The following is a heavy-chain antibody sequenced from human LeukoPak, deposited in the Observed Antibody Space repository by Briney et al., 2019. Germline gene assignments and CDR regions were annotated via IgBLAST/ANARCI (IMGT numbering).Heavy chain of an antibody. CDR2: INQSGST. V-gene: IGHV4-34*01. J-gene: IGHJ5*02. CDR3: ARRGATALWFGELKHWFDP. Sequence: SETLSLTCAVYGGSFSGYYWSWIRQPPGRGLEWSGEINQSGSTNYNPSLKSRVTISVDTSKNQFSLKLSSVTAADTAVYYCARRGATALWFGELKHWFDPWGQGTLVTVSS. D-gene: IGHD3-10*01. CDR1: GGSFSGYY.